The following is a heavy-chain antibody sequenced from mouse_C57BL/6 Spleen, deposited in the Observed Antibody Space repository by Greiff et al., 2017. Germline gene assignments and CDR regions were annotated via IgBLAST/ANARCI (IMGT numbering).Heavy chain of an antibody. CDR2: IIPNNGGT. V-gene: IGHV1-18*01. J-gene: IGHJ2*01. Sequence: VQLQQSGPELVKPGASVKIPCKASGYTFTDYNMDWVKQSHGKSLAWIGDIIPNNGGTIYNQKFKGKATLTVDKSSSTAYMELRSLTSEDTAVYYCARGRDGYPFDYWGQGTTLTVSS. D-gene: IGHD2-3*01. CDR3: ARGRDGYPFDY. CDR1: GYTFTDYN.